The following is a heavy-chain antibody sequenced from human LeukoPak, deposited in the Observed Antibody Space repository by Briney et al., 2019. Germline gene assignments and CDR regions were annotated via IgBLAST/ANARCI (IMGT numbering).Heavy chain of an antibody. V-gene: IGHV3-23*01. J-gene: IGHJ4*02. CDR1: GFTFSSYA. D-gene: IGHD2-15*01. CDR2: ISGSGGST. Sequence: GGSLRLSCAASGFTFSSYAMSWVRQAPGKGLEWVSAISGSGGSTYYADSVKGRFTVSRDNSKNTLYLQMNSLRAEDTAVYYCAKGLGGSCYSGVDYWGQGTLVTVSS. CDR3: AKGLGGSCYSGVDY.